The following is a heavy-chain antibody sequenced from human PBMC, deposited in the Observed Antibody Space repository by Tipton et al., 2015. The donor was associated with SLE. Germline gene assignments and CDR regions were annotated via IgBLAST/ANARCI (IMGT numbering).Heavy chain of an antibody. V-gene: IGHV4-59*11. Sequence: TLSLTCTVSGGSISSHYWSWIRQPPGKGLEWIGYIYYSGSTNYNPPLKSRVTISVDTSKNQFSLKLSSVTAADTAVYYCARDRSTHYDSSGYIDYWGQGTLVTVSS. CDR3: ARDRSTHYDSSGYIDY. CDR2: IYYSGST. CDR1: GGSISSHY. J-gene: IGHJ4*02. D-gene: IGHD3-22*01.